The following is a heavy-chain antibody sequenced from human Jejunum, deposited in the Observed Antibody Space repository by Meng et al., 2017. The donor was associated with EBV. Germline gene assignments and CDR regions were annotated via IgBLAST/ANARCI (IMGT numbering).Heavy chain of an antibody. CDR1: GGSISSNNW. CDR2: IHHSWGP. CDR3: THYIWGTHPDGVY. J-gene: IGHJ4*01. D-gene: IGHD3-16*01. Sequence: GQQLELVPGRGKLSGTVASTCAASGGSISSNNWWSWHCQPPGKGLEWSGEIHHSWGPNHNPSLKSRVTMSVDKSKNHFSPKLCSVTAADTAVYYCTHYIWGTHPDGVYWGHGTLVTASS. V-gene: IGHV4-4*02.